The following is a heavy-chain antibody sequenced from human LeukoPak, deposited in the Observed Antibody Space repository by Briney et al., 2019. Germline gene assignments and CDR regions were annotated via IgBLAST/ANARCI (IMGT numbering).Heavy chain of an antibody. Sequence: SGTLSLTCAVYGGSFSGYYWSWIRQPPGKGLEWIGEINHSGSTNYNPSLKSRVTISVDTSKNQFSLKLSSVTAADTAVYYCARGLGDWFDPWGQGTLVTVSS. D-gene: IGHD7-27*01. CDR2: INHSGST. J-gene: IGHJ5*02. CDR3: ARGLGDWFDP. CDR1: GGSFSGYY. V-gene: IGHV4-34*01.